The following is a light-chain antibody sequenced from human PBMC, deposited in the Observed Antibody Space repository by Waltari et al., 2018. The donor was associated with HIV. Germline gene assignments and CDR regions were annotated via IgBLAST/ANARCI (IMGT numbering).Light chain of an antibody. CDR2: LGS. Sequence: DIVMTQSPLSLPVTPGEPASISCRSSQSLLHRNGYNYLDWYLQKPGQSPQLLINLGSNRASGVPDRFSGSASGTDFTLKISRVEAEDVGVYYCMQVLQTPYTFGQGTKLEIK. J-gene: IGKJ2*01. CDR1: QSLLHRNGYNY. CDR3: MQVLQTPYT. V-gene: IGKV2-28*01.